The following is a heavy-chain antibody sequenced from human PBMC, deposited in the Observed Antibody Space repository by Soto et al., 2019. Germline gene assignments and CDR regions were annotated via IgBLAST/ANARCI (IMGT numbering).Heavy chain of an antibody. CDR3: ARVFSSSWYFDY. Sequence: EVPLVESGGGLVKPGGSLRLSCGASGFSFSSYSMSWVRLAPEKGLEWVSSIGSSGDYIYYADSVKGRFTISRDNAKNSLYLQLNSLRAEDTAVYYCARVFSSSWYFDYWGQGTLVTVSS. CDR2: IGSSGDYI. CDR1: GFSFSSYS. J-gene: IGHJ4*02. V-gene: IGHV3-21*01. D-gene: IGHD6-13*01.